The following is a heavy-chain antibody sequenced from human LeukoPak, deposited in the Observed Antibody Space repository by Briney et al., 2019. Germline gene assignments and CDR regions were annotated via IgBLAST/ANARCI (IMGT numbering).Heavy chain of an antibody. V-gene: IGHV3-7*03. CDR1: GFTFRNYW. CDR2: IKQDGSDR. CDR3: VRNLAVAGTCFDS. J-gene: IGHJ4*02. Sequence: PGGSLRLSCAASGFTFRNYWMSWVRQAPGTGLEWVANIKQDGSDRNYVTSVRGRFTISRDNAESSLYLQMNSLGAEDTAVYYCVRNLAVAGTCFDSWGQGTLVTVSS. D-gene: IGHD6-19*01.